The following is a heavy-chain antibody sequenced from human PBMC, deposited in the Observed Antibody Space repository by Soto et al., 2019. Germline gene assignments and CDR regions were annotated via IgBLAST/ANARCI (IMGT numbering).Heavy chain of an antibody. CDR2: IHNSGSP. Sequence: TLSLTCSVSGASIYNGGYFWSWIRQSPGKGLEWIGHIHNSGSPYNNPSLKSRVTISADTSKNQFSLKLSSVTAADTAVYYCARHGPVRYYYGMDVWGKGTTVTVSS. V-gene: IGHV4-30-4*01. CDR1: GASIYNGGYF. CDR3: ARHGPVRYYYGMDV. J-gene: IGHJ6*04. D-gene: IGHD4-17*01.